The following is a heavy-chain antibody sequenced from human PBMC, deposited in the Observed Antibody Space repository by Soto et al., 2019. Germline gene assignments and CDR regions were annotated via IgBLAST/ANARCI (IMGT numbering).Heavy chain of an antibody. J-gene: IGHJ6*02. V-gene: IGHV1-69*12. Sequence: QVQLVQSGAEVKKPGSSVKVSCKASGGTFSTSAISWVRQAPGQGLEWVGGIMPVFPTPDYAQKFQGRVTITADESTTTAXLXXXXLRTXDTAVYYCARDKDRQQLGGNYYYILDVWGQGTAITVSS. D-gene: IGHD3-3*02. CDR2: IMPVFPTP. CDR1: GGTFSTSA. CDR3: ARDKDRQQLGGNYYYILDV.